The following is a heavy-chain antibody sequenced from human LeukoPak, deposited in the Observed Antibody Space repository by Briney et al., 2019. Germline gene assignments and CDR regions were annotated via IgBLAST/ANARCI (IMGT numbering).Heavy chain of an antibody. CDR1: GYTFTSYG. D-gene: IGHD3-22*01. CDR2: ISAYNGNT. J-gene: IGHJ4*02. V-gene: IGHV1-18*01. Sequence: ASVKVSCKASGYTFTSYGISWVRQAPGQGLEWMGWISAYNGNTNYAQKLQGRVTMTTDTSTSTAYMELRSLRSDDTAVYYCARRGVDYYDSSGPDFDYWGQGTLVTVPS. CDR3: ARRGVDYYDSSGPDFDY.